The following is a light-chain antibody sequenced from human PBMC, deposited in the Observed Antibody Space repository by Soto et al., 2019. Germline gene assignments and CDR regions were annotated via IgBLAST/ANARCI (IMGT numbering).Light chain of an antibody. J-gene: IGKJ4*01. Sequence: EFVLTQSPGTLSLSPGERATLSCRASQSVSSSYLAWYQQKPGQAPRILIYGASTRATGIPDRFSGSGSGTDSTLTISRLEPEDFALYYCQQYGSSPQLTFGGGTKVEIK. V-gene: IGKV3-20*01. CDR3: QQYGSSPQLT. CDR2: GAS. CDR1: QSVSSSY.